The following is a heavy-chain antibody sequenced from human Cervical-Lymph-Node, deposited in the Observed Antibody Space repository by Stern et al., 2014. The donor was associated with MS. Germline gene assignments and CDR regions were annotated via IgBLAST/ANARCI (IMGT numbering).Heavy chain of an antibody. D-gene: IGHD2-15*01. J-gene: IGHJ5*02. V-gene: IGHV3-48*02. CDR2: ISSSSSTI. Sequence: EVQLVESGGGLVQPGGSLRLSCAASGFTFSSYSMNWVRQAPGKGLEWVSYISSSSSTIYYADSVKGRFTISRDNAKNSLYLQMNSLRDEDTAVYYCARNPVILYLGWFDPWGQGTLVTVSS. CDR1: GFTFSSYS. CDR3: ARNPVILYLGWFDP.